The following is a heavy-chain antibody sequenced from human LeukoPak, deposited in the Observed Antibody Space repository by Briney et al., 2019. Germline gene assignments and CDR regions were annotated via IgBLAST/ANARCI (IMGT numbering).Heavy chain of an antibody. CDR2: ISTYNGNT. CDR3: ARERGGDSGSYHPTDY. D-gene: IGHD1-26*01. Sequence: GASVKVSCKASGYSFSYYGIIWVRQAPGQGLEWMGWISTYNGNTNYAQKFQGRVTMTTDTSTSTAYMELRSLRTDDTAVYYCARERGGDSGSYHPTDYWGQGTLVTVSS. V-gene: IGHV1-18*01. CDR1: GYSFSYYG. J-gene: IGHJ4*02.